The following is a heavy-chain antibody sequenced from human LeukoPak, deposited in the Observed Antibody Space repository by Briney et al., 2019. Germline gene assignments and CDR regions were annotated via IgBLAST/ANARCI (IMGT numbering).Heavy chain of an antibody. CDR3: ARAGLQLSGWIREYFYDS. J-gene: IGHJ4*02. CDR1: GGLFNGHY. D-gene: IGHD3-16*02. CDR2: INHAEIT. V-gene: IGHV4-34*01. Sequence: SETLSLTCAVYGGLFNGHYWTWIRQSPEKGLEWIGEINHAEITHLNPSLKNRVTLSVDASMNQFSLKLRSVSAADTAVYYCARAGLQLSGWIREYFYDSWGQGXLVTXSS.